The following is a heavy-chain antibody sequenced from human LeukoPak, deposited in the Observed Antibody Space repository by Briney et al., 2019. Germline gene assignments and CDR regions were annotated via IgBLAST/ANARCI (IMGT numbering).Heavy chain of an antibody. CDR2: ISSSGSTI. V-gene: IGHV3-48*03. Sequence: PGGSLRLSCAASGFTFSSYEMNWVRQAPGKGLEWVSYISSSGSTIYYADSVKGRFTISRDNAKNSLYLQMNSLRAEDTAVYYCARWSGGHLGHSYGWGLEDYWGQGTLVTVSS. D-gene: IGHD5-18*01. CDR1: GFTFSSYE. J-gene: IGHJ4*02. CDR3: ARWSGGHLGHSYGWGLEDY.